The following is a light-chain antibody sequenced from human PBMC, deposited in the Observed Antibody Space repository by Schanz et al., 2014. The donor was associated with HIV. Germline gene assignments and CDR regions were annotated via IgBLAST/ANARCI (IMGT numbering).Light chain of an antibody. CDR3: SSYAGNNNGV. J-gene: IGLJ3*02. CDR1: SSDVGSYNL. CDR2: DVT. Sequence: QSALTQPASVSGSPGQSITISCTGTSSDVGSYNLVSWYQQYPGKAPKLMIYDVTNRPSGVSNRFSGSKSGNTASLTISGLQAEDEADYYCSSYAGNNNGVFGGGTKVTVL. V-gene: IGLV2-14*02.